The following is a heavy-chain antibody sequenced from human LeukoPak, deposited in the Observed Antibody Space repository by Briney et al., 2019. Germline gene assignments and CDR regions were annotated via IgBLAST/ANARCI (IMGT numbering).Heavy chain of an antibody. CDR1: GFTFSSYA. D-gene: IGHD6-19*01. Sequence: PGGSLRLSCAASGFTFSSYAMSWVRQAPGKGLEWVSAISGSGGSTYYADSVKGRFTISRDNSKNTLYLQMNSLRAEDTAVYYCAKDHYSSGWYLTPFDYWGQGTLVTVSS. J-gene: IGHJ4*02. V-gene: IGHV3-23*01. CDR2: ISGSGGST. CDR3: AKDHYSSGWYLTPFDY.